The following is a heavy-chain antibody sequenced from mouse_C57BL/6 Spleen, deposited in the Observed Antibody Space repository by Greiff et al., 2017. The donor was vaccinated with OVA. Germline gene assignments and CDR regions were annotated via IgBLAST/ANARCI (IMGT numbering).Heavy chain of an antibody. D-gene: IGHD1-3*01. CDR1: GYTFTDYE. CDR3: TRSSN. V-gene: IGHV1-15*01. CDR2: IDPETGGT. J-gene: IGHJ2*01. Sequence: VKVVESGAELVRPGASVTLSCKASGYTFTDYEMHWVKQTPVHGLEWIGAIDPETGGTAYNQKFKGKAILTADKSSSTAYMELRSLTSEDSAVYYCTRSSNWGQGTTLTVSS.